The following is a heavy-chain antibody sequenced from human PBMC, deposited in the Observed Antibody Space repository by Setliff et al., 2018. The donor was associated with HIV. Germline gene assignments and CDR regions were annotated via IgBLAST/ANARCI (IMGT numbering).Heavy chain of an antibody. V-gene: IGHV4-34*01. CDR3: ARLDDSGSYYENAFDI. Sequence: SETLSLTCAVYGGSFSGYYWSWIRQPPGKGLEWIGEINHSGSTNYNPSLKSRVTISADTSKNQFSLKLRSVTAADRAVYYCARLDDSGSYYENAFDIWGQGTTVTVSS. CDR1: GGSFSGYY. CDR2: INHSGST. D-gene: IGHD3-10*01. J-gene: IGHJ3*02.